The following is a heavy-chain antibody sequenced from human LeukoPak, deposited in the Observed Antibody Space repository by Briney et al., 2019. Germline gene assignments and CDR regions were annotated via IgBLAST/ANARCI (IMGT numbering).Heavy chain of an antibody. V-gene: IGHV4-34*01. CDR3: ARGPRGTAATDY. Sequence: SETLSLTCAVYGGSFSGYYWSWIRQPPGKGLEWIGEINHSGSTNYNPSLKSRVTISVDTSKNQFSLKLSSVTAAHMAVYYCARGPRGTAATDYWGQGTLVTVSS. D-gene: IGHD2-15*01. CDR1: GGSFSGYY. CDR2: INHSGST. J-gene: IGHJ4*02.